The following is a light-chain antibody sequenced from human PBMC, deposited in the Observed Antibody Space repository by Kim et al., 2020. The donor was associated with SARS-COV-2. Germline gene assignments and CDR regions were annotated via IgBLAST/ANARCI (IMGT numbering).Light chain of an antibody. CDR3: QRADSFPLG. Sequence: ASVGDRFTIPCRAGQDISSWSAWYRQRPGKAPKLLISAASSLQSGVPSRFSGSRSGTDFTLTISSLQPEDFASYYCQRADSFPLGFGGGTKVDIK. V-gene: IGKV1-12*01. CDR2: AAS. CDR1: QDISSW. J-gene: IGKJ4*01.